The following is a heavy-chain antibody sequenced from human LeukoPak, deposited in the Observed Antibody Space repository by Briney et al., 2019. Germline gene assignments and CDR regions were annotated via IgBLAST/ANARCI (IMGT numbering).Heavy chain of an antibody. D-gene: IGHD3-10*01. CDR2: IYYSGST. CDR3: AGVAYYDSGNYYFDY. V-gene: IGHV4-39*01. J-gene: IGHJ4*02. Sequence: SETLSLTCTVSGGSISSYYWAWIRQPPGKGLEWIGSIYYSGSTHYNPSLKSPLTISVDTSKNQFSLKLTSVTAADTAVYYCAGVAYYDSGNYYFDYWGQGTLVTVSS. CDR1: GGSISSYY.